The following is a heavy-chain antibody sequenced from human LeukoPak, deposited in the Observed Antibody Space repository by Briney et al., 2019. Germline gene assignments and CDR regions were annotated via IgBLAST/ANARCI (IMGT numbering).Heavy chain of an antibody. CDR3: ARGGYYDNNRIDS. CDR1: GYSFISYA. Sequence: ASVKISCKTSGYSFISYAINWVRQAPGQGLEWMGWISAYNGNTNYAQKLQGRVTMTRDTSTSTVHMELSSLRSEDTAMYYCARGGYYDNNRIDSWGQGTLVTVSS. J-gene: IGHJ4*02. V-gene: IGHV1-18*01. D-gene: IGHD3-16*01. CDR2: ISAYNGNT.